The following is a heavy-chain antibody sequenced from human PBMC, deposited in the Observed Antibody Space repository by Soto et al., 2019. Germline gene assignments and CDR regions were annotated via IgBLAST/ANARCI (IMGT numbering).Heavy chain of an antibody. D-gene: IGHD6-13*01. V-gene: IGHV4-59*01. CDR3: ARVLYSSSWPDRYYYYGMDV. CDR1: GGSISSYY. CDR2: IYYSGST. Sequence: QVQLQESGPGLVKPSETLSLTCTVSGGSISSYYWSWIRQPPGKGLEWIGYIYYSGSTNYNPSLKSRVTISVDTSKNQFSLKLSSVTAADTAVYYCARVLYSSSWPDRYYYYGMDVWGQGTTVTVSS. J-gene: IGHJ6*02.